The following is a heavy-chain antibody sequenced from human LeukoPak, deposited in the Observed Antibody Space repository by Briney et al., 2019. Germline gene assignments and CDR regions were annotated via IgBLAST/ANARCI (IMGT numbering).Heavy chain of an antibody. J-gene: IGHJ4*02. CDR2: IYSGGDT. Sequence: GGSLRLSCAASGFTVSNNYMNWVRQAPGKGLEWISLIYSGGDTFYADSVKGRFTISRDNSKNTLYLQMNSLRDEDTAVYYCAREESGSYFSWSVGYFDSWGQGTLVTVSS. D-gene: IGHD1-26*01. CDR3: AREESGSYFSWSVGYFDS. V-gene: IGHV3-66*01. CDR1: GFTVSNNY.